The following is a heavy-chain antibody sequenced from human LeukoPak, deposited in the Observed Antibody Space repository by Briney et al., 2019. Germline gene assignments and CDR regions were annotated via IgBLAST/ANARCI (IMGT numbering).Heavy chain of an antibody. CDR1: GYTFTSYY. J-gene: IGHJ5*02. Sequence: GASVKVSCKASGYTFTSYYMHWVRQAPGQGLEWMGIINPSGGSTSYAQKFQGRVTMTRDTSTSTAYMELRSLRSDDTAVYYCARVYRDIVVVVAEDWFDPWGQGTLVTVSS. CDR3: ARVYRDIVVVVAEDWFDP. CDR2: INPSGGST. V-gene: IGHV1-46*01. D-gene: IGHD2-15*01.